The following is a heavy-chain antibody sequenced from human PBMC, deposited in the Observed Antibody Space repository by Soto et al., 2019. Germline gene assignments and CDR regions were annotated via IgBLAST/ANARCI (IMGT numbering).Heavy chain of an antibody. CDR2: INPSGDST. J-gene: IGHJ4*01. D-gene: IGHD3-10*01. CDR3: ARDWEFGF. V-gene: IGHV1-46*01. CDR1: GYPFSSYY. Sequence: QVQLVQSGAEVKKPGASVKVSCKASGYPFSSYYMHWVRQAPGQGLEWMGVINPSGDSTTYAQKFQGRVTITKTTSTSTLYMEMSSLRSEDTAVYYCARDWEFGFWGHGTLVTVAS.